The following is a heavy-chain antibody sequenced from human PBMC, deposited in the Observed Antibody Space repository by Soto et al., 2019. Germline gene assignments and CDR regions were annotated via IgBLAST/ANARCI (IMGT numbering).Heavy chain of an antibody. CDR3: ASIYGDYGLDY. CDR2: IYYSGST. V-gene: IGHV4-59*08. CDR1: GGSISNYY. Sequence: PSETLSLTCTVSGGSISNYYWSWIRQPPGKGLEWIGYIYYSGSTNYNPSLKSRVTISVDTSKNQFSLKLSSVTAADTAVYYCASIYGDYGLDYWGQGTLVTVSS. D-gene: IGHD4-17*01. J-gene: IGHJ4*02.